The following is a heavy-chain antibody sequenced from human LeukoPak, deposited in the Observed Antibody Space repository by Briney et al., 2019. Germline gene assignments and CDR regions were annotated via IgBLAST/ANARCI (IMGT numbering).Heavy chain of an antibody. J-gene: IGHJ4*02. CDR2: IYYSGST. CDR3: ARGRDIVVVPANSYYFDY. D-gene: IGHD2-2*01. Sequence: SQTLSLTCTVSGGSISSGGYYWSWIRQHPGKGLEWIGYIYYSGSTYCNPSLKSRVTISVDTSKNQFSLKLSSVTAADTAVYYCARGRDIVVVPANSYYFDYWGQGTLVTVSS. CDR1: GGSISSGGYY. V-gene: IGHV4-31*03.